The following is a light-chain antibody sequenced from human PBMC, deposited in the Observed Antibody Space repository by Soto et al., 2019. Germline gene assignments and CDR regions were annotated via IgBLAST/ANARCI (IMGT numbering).Light chain of an antibody. CDR1: QSLSHNY. CDR2: DAS. Sequence: EMVLTQSPGSLSVSPGERATLSCRASQSLSHNYLAWYQHKPGQAPRLLMYDASTRATVVPDRFSGSGSGTDFTLTISRLEPEDSAVYYCQQYDTSPYAFGRGTKLEIK. J-gene: IGKJ2*01. V-gene: IGKV3-20*01. CDR3: QQYDTSPYA.